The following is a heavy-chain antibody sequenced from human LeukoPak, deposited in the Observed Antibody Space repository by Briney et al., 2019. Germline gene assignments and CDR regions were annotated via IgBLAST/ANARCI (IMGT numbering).Heavy chain of an antibody. CDR3: ARGGWAPLDILTGTTSPGDAFDI. D-gene: IGHD3-9*01. CDR2: INPNSGGT. Sequence: WASAKVSCKASGYTFTGYYMHWVRQAPGQGLEWMGWINPNSGGTNYAQKFQGRVTMTRDTSISTAYMELSRLISDDTAVYYCARGGWAPLDILTGTTSPGDAFDIWGQGTMVTVSS. V-gene: IGHV1-2*02. J-gene: IGHJ3*02. CDR1: GYTFTGYY.